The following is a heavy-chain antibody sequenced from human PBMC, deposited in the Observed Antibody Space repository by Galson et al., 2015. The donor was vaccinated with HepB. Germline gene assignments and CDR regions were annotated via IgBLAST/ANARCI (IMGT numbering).Heavy chain of an antibody. CDR2: IDPSDSYT. Sequence: QSGAEVKKPGESLRISCKGSGYSFTSYWISWVRQMPGKGLEWMGRIDPSDSYTNYSPSFQGHVTISADKSISTAYLQWSSLKASDTAMYYCARHPQLQDSTQNWFDPWGQGTLVTVSS. V-gene: IGHV5-10-1*01. D-gene: IGHD5-18*01. J-gene: IGHJ5*02. CDR3: ARHPQLQDSTQNWFDP. CDR1: GYSFTSYW.